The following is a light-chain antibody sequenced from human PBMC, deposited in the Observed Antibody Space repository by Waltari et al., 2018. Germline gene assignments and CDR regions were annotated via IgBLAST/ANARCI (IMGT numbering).Light chain of an antibody. CDR2: AVS. V-gene: IGLV2-14*03. Sequence: QSALTQPASVSGSPGQSITISCTGTNDDIGAYNYVSWSQLPPGQAPKLIIYAVSKRPSGVSDRFSGSKSANTASLTISDLQAEDDNDYYCSSYTTGRTVVIFGGGTKLTVL. CDR3: SSYTTGRTVVI. CDR1: NDDIGAYNY. J-gene: IGLJ2*01.